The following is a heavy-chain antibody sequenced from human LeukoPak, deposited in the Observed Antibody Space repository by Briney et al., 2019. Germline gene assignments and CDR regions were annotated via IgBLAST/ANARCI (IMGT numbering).Heavy chain of an antibody. CDR3: ARGNPYDFWSGYCQGFDP. CDR1: GGSISSGSYY. CDR2: IYTSGST. J-gene: IGHJ5*02. D-gene: IGHD3-3*01. V-gene: IGHV4-61*02. Sequence: PSETLSLTCTVSGGSISSGSYYWSWIRQPAGKGLEWIGRIYTSGSTNYNPSLKSRVTISVDTSKNQFSLKLSSVTAADTAVYYCARGNPYDFWSGYCQGFDPWGQGTLVTVSS.